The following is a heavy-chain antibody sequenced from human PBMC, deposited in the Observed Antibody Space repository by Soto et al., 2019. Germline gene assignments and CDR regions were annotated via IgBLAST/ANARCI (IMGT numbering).Heavy chain of an antibody. Sequence: PSETLSLTCTVSGGSVTNSSYYWGWIRQSPGKGLERIGSVYYRGRSYSKSSVKSRVTISVDTSKNQFSLNLNSATASDTAVYFCVSQRTTVLTQAYFDYWGPGALVTVSS. V-gene: IGHV4-39*01. CDR1: GGSVTNSSYY. D-gene: IGHD4-4*01. CDR2: VYYRGRS. CDR3: VSQRTTVLTQAYFDY. J-gene: IGHJ4*02.